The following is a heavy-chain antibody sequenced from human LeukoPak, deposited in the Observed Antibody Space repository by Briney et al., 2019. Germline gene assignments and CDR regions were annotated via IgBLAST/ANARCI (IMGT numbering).Heavy chain of an antibody. V-gene: IGHV3-33*02. Sequence: PGGSLRLSCGVSGFTLTNYGMHWVRQAPGKGLEWVAVLSHDGNFIDYAASVKGRFTIPRDTSTNTLFLQMSSLRAEDTAVYYCARDVDLYLDFWGQGTLATVSS. D-gene: IGHD2-21*01. CDR1: GFTLTNYG. CDR2: LSHDGNFI. CDR3: ARDVDLYLDF. J-gene: IGHJ4*02.